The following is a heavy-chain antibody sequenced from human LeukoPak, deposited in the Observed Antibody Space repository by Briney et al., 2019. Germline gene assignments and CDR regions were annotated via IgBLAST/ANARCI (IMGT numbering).Heavy chain of an antibody. Sequence: ASVKVSCKASGYSFSSYGMNWVRQAPGQGLEWMGWINTNTGDPTFAQGFAGRFVFSLDTSVSTAYLQISSLKAEDTAVYYCARAFHYSHSPYSPGYNYIDPWGQGTLVTVSS. CDR1: GYSFSSYG. CDR2: INTNTGDP. J-gene: IGHJ5*02. D-gene: IGHD1-1*01. V-gene: IGHV7-4-1*02. CDR3: ARAFHYSHSPYSPGYNYIDP.